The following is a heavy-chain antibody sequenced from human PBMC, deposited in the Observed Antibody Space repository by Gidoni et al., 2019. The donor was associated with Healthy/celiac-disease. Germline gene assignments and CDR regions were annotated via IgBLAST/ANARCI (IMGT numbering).Heavy chain of an antibody. CDR2: ISSSSSYT. V-gene: IGHV3-11*05. CDR3: ARSYYYDSSGKLIDY. J-gene: IGHJ4*02. CDR1: GFTFSDYY. D-gene: IGHD3-22*01. Sequence: QVQLVSLGGGLVKPVWPMRLSSAAAGFTFSDYYMSWIRQAPGKGLEWVSYISSSSSYTNYADSVKGRFTITRDNAKNSLYLQMNSLRAEDTAVYYCARSYYYDSSGKLIDYWGQGTLVTVSS.